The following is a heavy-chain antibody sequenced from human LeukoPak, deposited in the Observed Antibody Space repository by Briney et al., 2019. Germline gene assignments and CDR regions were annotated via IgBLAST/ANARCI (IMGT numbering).Heavy chain of an antibody. J-gene: IGHJ4*02. D-gene: IGHD3-9*01. V-gene: IGHV1-2*02. CDR2: INPNSGGT. CDR3: ARSPHILTGENFDY. Sequence: GASVKVSCKASGYTFTGYYMHWVRQAPGQGLDWMGWINPNSGGTNYAQKFQGRVTMTRDTSITTAYMEMSRLRSDDTALYYCARSPHILTGENFDYWGQGTLVTVSS. CDR1: GYTFTGYY.